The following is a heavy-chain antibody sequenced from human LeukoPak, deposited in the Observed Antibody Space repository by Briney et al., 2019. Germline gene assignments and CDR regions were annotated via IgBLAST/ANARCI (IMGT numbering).Heavy chain of an antibody. J-gene: IGHJ4*02. Sequence: SETLSLTCAVYGGSLSGYYWCWIRQPPRKGMEWIGEINHSGSTNYNPSLKSRVTISVDTSKNQFSLKLSSVTAADTAVYYCAGGRGFRYDYWGQGTLVTVSS. CDR2: INHSGST. V-gene: IGHV4-34*01. CDR1: GGSLSGYY. CDR3: AGGRGFRYDY. D-gene: IGHD3-10*01.